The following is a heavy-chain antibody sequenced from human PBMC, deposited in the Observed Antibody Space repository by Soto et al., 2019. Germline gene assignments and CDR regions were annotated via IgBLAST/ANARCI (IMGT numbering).Heavy chain of an antibody. J-gene: IGHJ4*02. CDR2: VSIGGST. D-gene: IGHD2-8*02. CDR3: AKRRCAGGHFDY. V-gene: IGHV3-23*01. Sequence: DVQLLESGGGLGQPEGSLRLSCAASGFTFSSYAMGWVRQGPGKGLEWVAVVSIGGSTHYADSVRGRFTISRDNSKNTLSLQMNSLTAEDTAVYFCAKRRCAGGHFDYWGQGALVTVSS. CDR1: GFTFSSYA.